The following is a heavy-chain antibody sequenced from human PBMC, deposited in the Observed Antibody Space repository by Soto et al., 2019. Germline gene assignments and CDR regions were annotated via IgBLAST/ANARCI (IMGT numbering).Heavy chain of an antibody. V-gene: IGHV1-69*06. D-gene: IGHD6-13*01. J-gene: IGHJ6*02. CDR1: GGIFSSYA. CDR3: ARSSPGIAAAGSYYYGMDV. CDR2: IIPIFGTA. Sequence: QVQLVQSGAEVKKPGSSVKVSCKASGGIFSSYAISWVRQAPGQGLEWMGGIIPIFGTANYAQKFQGRVTITADKSTSTAYMELSSLRSEDTAVYYCARSSPGIAAAGSYYYGMDVWGQGTTVTVSS.